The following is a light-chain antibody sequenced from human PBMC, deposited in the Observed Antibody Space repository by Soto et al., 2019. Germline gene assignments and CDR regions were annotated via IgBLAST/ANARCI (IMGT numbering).Light chain of an antibody. CDR1: QTISSW. J-gene: IGKJ1*01. Sequence: IQLHQSPSSLSSSVGDRVTITCRASQTISSWLAWYQQKPGKAPKLLIYKASTLKSGVPLRFSGSGSGTEFTLTINSLQPDDFATYYCQQYDTYWTFGQGTKVDIK. V-gene: IGKV1-5*03. CDR3: QQYDTYWT. CDR2: KAS.